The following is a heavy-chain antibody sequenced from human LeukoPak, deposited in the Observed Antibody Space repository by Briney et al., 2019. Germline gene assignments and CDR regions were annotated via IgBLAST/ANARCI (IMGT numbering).Heavy chain of an antibody. CDR2: ISGSGDST. Sequence: PGGSLRLSCAASGLTFPNYAMSWVRQAPGKGLEWVSAISGSGDSTYYADSVKGRFTIPRDNSNNMLYLQISGLRAEDTAVYYCATSSGYYGYAFEYWGQGTLVTVST. CDR3: ATSSGYYGYAFEY. CDR1: GLTFPNYA. V-gene: IGHV3-23*01. J-gene: IGHJ4*02. D-gene: IGHD3-22*01.